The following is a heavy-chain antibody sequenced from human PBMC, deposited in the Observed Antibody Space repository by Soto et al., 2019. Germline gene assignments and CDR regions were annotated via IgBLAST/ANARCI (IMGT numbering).Heavy chain of an antibody. CDR1: GGSLNNYF. CDR3: ARDYNNRAGRGFDP. D-gene: IGHD4-4*01. V-gene: IGHV4-4*07. CDR2: IYISGSA. Sequence: SETLSLTCPVSGGSLNNYFWNWIRQPAGKGLEWIGRIYISGSANYNPSLKSRVTMSVDTSKNHFSLKLSPVTAADTAIYYCARDYNNRAGRGFDPWGQGTLVTVSS. J-gene: IGHJ5*02.